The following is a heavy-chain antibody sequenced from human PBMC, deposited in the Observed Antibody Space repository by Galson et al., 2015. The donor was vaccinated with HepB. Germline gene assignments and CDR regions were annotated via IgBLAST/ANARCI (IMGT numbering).Heavy chain of an antibody. CDR1: GFTSNTYW. D-gene: IGHD6-6*01. V-gene: IGHV3-7*03. J-gene: IGHJ4*02. CDR2: INQDGAKK. CDR3: ARETWLSSDY. Sequence: SLRLSCAASGFTSNTYWISWVRQAPGKGLEWVGNINQDGAKKNYVDSVKGRFTISRDNAKNSLFLQMDGLRAEDTAVYYCARETWLSSDYWGQGTVVTVSS.